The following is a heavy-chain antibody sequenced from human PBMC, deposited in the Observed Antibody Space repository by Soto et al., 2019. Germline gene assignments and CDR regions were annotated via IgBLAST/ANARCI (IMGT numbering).Heavy chain of an antibody. V-gene: IGHV3-11*01. Sequence: PGGSLRLSCAASGFTFSEYYMSWSRQAPGKGLEWVSYISSSGSTIYYADSGKGRFTISRDNAKNSLYLQMNSLRAEDTAVYYCARVLSSSWPVHDGMDVWGQGTTVTVSS. J-gene: IGHJ6*02. CDR2: ISSSGSTI. D-gene: IGHD6-13*01. CDR1: GFTFSEYY. CDR3: ARVLSSSWPVHDGMDV.